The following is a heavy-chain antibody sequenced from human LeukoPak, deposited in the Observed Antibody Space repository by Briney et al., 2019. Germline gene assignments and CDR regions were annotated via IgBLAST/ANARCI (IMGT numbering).Heavy chain of an antibody. V-gene: IGHV3-30*02. D-gene: IGHD3-10*02. CDR3: AREDVRKLDC. CDR2: IRFDGTNQ. J-gene: IGHJ4*02. CDR1: GFTFSSYG. Sequence: PGGSLRLSCTASGFTFSSYGKHWVRQAPGKGLEWVTLIRFDGTNQYYADSVKGRFAISRDNSKNTVYLQMNSLIAEDTAVYYCAREDVRKLDCWGQGTLVTVSS.